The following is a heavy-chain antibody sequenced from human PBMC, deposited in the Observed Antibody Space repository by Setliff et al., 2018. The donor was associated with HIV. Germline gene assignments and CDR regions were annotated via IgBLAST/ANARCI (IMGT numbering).Heavy chain of an antibody. J-gene: IGHJ4*02. V-gene: IGHV1-3*01. CDR2: INAGNGNT. CDR1: GYTFTSYA. D-gene: IGHD2-15*01. Sequence: ASVKVSCKASGYTFTSYAMHWVRQAPGQRLEWMGWINAGNGNTKYSQKFQGRVTMIEDTSTDTAYMELSSLRSEDTAVYYCTTGLPLFCSGGSCLFDFWGQGTLVTSPQ. CDR3: TTGLPLFCSGGSCLFDF.